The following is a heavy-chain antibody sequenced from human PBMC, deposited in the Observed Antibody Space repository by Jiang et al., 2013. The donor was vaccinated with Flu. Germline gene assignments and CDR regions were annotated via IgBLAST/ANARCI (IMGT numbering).Heavy chain of an antibody. D-gene: IGHD1-1*01. CDR2: IYSNGIA. Sequence: GLVKPSETLSLTCTVSAVSINNYYWAWIRQPPGKGLEWIAYIYSNGIANYNPSFQSRVTISVDTSKKQVSLKVDSLTAADTAVYYCARAKGGTTDTFDNWGQGTLVTVSS. J-gene: IGHJ4*02. CDR1: AVSINNYY. CDR3: ARAKGGTTDTFDN. V-gene: IGHV4-59*01.